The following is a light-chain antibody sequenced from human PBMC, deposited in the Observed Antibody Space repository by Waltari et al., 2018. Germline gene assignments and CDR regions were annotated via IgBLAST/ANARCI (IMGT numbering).Light chain of an antibody. CDR2: NAS. Sequence: CRASQSISSGLAWYQQNTGKAPKVLIYNASSLESGVPSRFSGSGSGTEFTLTISSLQPDDFATYYCQQYNSYSWTFGQGTKVEIK. CDR3: QQYNSYSWT. V-gene: IGKV1-5*03. J-gene: IGKJ1*01. CDR1: QSISSG.